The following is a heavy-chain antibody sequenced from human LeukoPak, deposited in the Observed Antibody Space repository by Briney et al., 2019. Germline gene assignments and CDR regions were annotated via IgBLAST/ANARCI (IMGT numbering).Heavy chain of an antibody. V-gene: IGHV3-11*01. D-gene: IGHD4-17*01. J-gene: IGHJ4*02. Sequence: PGGSLRLSCAASGFTFSTYAMSWVRQAPGKGLEGVSYISTSGSSIYYADSVKGRFTISRDNAKSSLYLQVNSLRAEDTALYYCARSGDYGEPFDSWGQGTLVTVSS. CDR2: ISTSGSSI. CDR3: ARSGDYGEPFDS. CDR1: GFTFSTYA.